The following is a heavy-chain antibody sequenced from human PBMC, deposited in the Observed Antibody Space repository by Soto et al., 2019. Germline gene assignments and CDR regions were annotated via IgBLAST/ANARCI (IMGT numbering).Heavy chain of an antibody. Sequence: SQTLSLTCAISGDSVSSNSAAWNWIRQSPSRGLEWLGRTYYRSKWYNDYAVSVKSRITINPDTSKNQFSLQLNSVTPEDTAVYYCARDARDIVATFGGEGYYYYYGMDVWGQGTPVTVYS. CDR3: ARDARDIVATFGGEGYYYYYGMDV. V-gene: IGHV6-1*01. D-gene: IGHD5-12*01. J-gene: IGHJ6*02. CDR2: TYYRSKWYN. CDR1: GDSVSSNSAA.